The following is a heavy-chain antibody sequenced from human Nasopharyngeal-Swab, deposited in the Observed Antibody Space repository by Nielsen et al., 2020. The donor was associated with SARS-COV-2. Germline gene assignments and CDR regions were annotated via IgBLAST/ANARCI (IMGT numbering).Heavy chain of an antibody. CDR2: INADGGRT. CDR1: GFTFSSHW. CDR3: TRGTLAGPGIDY. J-gene: IGHJ4*02. V-gene: IGHV3-74*01. Sequence: GESLKISCAASGFTFSSHWMHWVRQAPGKGLVWVSRINADGGRTYYADSVEGRFTISRDDAKNTLYLQMNSLIGEDTAVYFCTRGTLAGPGIDYWGQGALVTVAS.